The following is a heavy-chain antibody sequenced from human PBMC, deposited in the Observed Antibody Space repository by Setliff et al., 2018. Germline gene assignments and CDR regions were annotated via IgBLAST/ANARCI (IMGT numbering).Heavy chain of an antibody. J-gene: IGHJ5*02. V-gene: IGHV1-8*02. CDR1: GYTFTSYD. Sequence: ASVKVSCKASGYTFTSYDINWVRQATGQGLEWMGWMNPNSGNTGYAQKFQGRVTMTRNTSISTAYMDLSSLRFEDTAVYYCARAQSWSGYFWEHAQFDPWGQGTLVTVSS. CDR3: ARAQSWSGYFWEHAQFDP. D-gene: IGHD3-3*01. CDR2: MNPNSGNT.